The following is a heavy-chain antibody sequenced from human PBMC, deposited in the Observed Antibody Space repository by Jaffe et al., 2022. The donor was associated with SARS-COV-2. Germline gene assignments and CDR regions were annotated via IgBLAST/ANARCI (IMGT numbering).Heavy chain of an antibody. Sequence: QVQLVESGGGVVQPGRSLRLSCAASGFTFSSYGMHWVRQAPGKGLEWVAVIWYDGSNKYYADSVKGRFTISRDNSKNTLYLQMNSLRAEDTAVYYCARDRAPRRDAFDIWGQGTMVTVSS. CDR1: GFTFSSYG. V-gene: IGHV3-33*01. J-gene: IGHJ3*02. CDR3: ARDRAPRRDAFDI. CDR2: IWYDGSNK.